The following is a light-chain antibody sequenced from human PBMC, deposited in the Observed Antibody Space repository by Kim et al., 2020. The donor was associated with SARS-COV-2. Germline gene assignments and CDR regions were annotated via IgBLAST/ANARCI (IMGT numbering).Light chain of an antibody. J-gene: IGKJ4*01. CDR3: HHYGNSLQT. Sequence: EYLLTQSPGTLSLSPGERATLSCRASQSVTFGYLAWYQQRPGQAPRLLIYGASSRATGIPDRFSGSGSGTDFTLTISRLEPEDFAVYYCHHYGNSLQTFCGGTKVDSK. CDR2: GAS. CDR1: QSVTFGY. V-gene: IGKV3-20*01.